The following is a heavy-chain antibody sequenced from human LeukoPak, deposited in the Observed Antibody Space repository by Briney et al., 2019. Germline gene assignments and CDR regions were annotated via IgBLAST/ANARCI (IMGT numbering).Heavy chain of an antibody. J-gene: IGHJ3*02. V-gene: IGHV3-73*01. Sequence: GGSLRLSCAASGFTFSGSAMHWVRQASGKGLEWVGRIRSKANSYATAYAASVKGRFTISRDDSKNTAYLQMNSLKTEDTAVYYCIIYYSHAFDIWGQGTMVTVSS. D-gene: IGHD2-21*01. CDR1: GFTFSGSA. CDR2: IRSKANSYAT. CDR3: IIYYSHAFDI.